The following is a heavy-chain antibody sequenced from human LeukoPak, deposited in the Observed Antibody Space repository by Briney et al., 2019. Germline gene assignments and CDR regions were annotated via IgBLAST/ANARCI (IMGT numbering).Heavy chain of an antibody. J-gene: IGHJ6*02. CDR3: ARGWDYYYYYGMGV. D-gene: IGHD1-26*01. CDR2: ISSSSYI. Sequence: PGGSLRLSCAASGFTFSSYSMNWVRQAPGKGLEWVSSISSSSYIYYADSVKGRFTISRDNTKNSLYLQMNSLRAEDTAVYYCARGWDYYYYYGMGVWGQGTTVTVSS. V-gene: IGHV3-21*01. CDR1: GFTFSSYS.